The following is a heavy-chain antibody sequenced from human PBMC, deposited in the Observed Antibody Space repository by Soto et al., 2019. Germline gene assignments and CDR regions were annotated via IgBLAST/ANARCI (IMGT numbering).Heavy chain of an antibody. D-gene: IGHD6-13*01. CDR2: IWYDGSNK. Sequence: QVQLVESGGGVVQPGRSLRLSCAASGFTFSSYGMHWVRQAPGKGLEWVAVIWYDGSNKYYADSVKGRFTISRDNSKNTLYRRMNSLRAEDTAVYYCARGGGVAAAGPYSFDYWGQGTLVTVSS. J-gene: IGHJ4*02. CDR1: GFTFSSYG. V-gene: IGHV3-33*01. CDR3: ARGGGVAAAGPYSFDY.